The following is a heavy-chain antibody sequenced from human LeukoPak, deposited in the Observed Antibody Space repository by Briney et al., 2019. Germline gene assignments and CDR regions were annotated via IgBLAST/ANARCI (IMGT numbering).Heavy chain of an antibody. V-gene: IGHV3-66*04. CDR2: IYSGGST. J-gene: IGHJ6*02. CDR1: GFTVSSNY. Sequence: GGPLRLSCAASGFTVSSNYMSWVRQAPGKGLEWVSVIYSGGSTYYADSVKGRFTISRDNSKNTLYLQMNSLRAEDTAVYYCARLNPVLEGGMDVWGQGTTVTVSS. CDR3: ARLNPVLEGGMDV.